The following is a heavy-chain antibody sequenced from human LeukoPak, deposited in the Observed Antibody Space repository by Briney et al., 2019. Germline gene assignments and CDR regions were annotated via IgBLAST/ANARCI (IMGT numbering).Heavy chain of an antibody. CDR3: ASNLVPAAMWYAFDI. CDR1: GGSFSGYY. D-gene: IGHD2-2*01. CDR2: INHSGGT. Sequence: SETLSLTCAVYGGSFSGYYWSWIRQPPGKGLEWIGEINHSGGTNYNPSLKSRVTISADTSKNQFSLKLSSVTAADTAVYYCASNLVPAAMWYAFDIWGQGTMVTVTS. J-gene: IGHJ3*02. V-gene: IGHV4-34*01.